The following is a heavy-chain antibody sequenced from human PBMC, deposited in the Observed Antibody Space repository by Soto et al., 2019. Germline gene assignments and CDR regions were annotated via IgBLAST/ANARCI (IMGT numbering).Heavy chain of an antibody. Sequence: WASVKVSCKASGYTFTGYYMHWVRQAPGQGLEWMGWINPNSGGTNYAQKFQGWVTMTRDTSISTAYMELSRLRSDDTAVYYCARTPAIAARHFDYWGQGTLVTVSS. CDR2: INPNSGGT. D-gene: IGHD6-6*01. J-gene: IGHJ4*02. CDR1: GYTFTGYY. CDR3: ARTPAIAARHFDY. V-gene: IGHV1-2*04.